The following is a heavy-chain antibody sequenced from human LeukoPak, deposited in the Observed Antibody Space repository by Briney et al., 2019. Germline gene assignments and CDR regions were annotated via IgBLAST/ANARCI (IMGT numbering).Heavy chain of an antibody. Sequence: GESLKISCKGSGYSFTSHWIGWVRQMPGKGLEWMGIIYPGDSDTRYSPSFQGQVTISADKSISTAYLQWSSLKASDTAMYYCATSIGYCSSTSCYTVGNYYYYYGMDVWGQGTTVTVSS. CDR1: GYSFTSHW. CDR3: ATSIGYCSSTSCYTVGNYYYYYGMDV. J-gene: IGHJ6*02. D-gene: IGHD2-2*02. CDR2: IYPGDSDT. V-gene: IGHV5-51*01.